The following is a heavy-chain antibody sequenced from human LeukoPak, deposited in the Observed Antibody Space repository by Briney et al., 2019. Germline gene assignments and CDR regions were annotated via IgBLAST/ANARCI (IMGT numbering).Heavy chain of an antibody. J-gene: IGHJ4*02. CDR2: INPNSGGT. CDR3: AREGPYSSSWDFDY. D-gene: IGHD6-13*01. CDR1: GYTFTGYY. Sequence: ASVKVSCKASGYTFTGYYMHWVRQAPGQGLEWMGWINPNSGGTNYAQKFQDWVTMTRDTSISTAYMELSRLRSDDTAVYYCAREGPYSSSWDFDYWGQGTLVTVSS. V-gene: IGHV1-2*04.